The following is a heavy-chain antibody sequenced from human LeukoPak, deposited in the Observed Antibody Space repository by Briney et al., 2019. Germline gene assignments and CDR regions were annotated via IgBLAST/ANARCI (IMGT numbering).Heavy chain of an antibody. V-gene: IGHV4-34*01. CDR2: INHSGST. Sequence: SETLSLTCAVYGGSFSGYYWSWIRQPPGKGLEWIGEINHSGSTNYNPSLKSRVTISVDTSKNQFSLKLSSVTAADTAVYYCARDLMVDPAFDIWGQGTMVTVSS. CDR1: GGSFSGYY. D-gene: IGHD2-8*02. CDR3: ARDLMVDPAFDI. J-gene: IGHJ3*02.